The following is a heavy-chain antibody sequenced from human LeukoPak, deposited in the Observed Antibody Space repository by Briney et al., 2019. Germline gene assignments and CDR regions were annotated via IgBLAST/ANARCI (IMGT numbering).Heavy chain of an antibody. J-gene: IGHJ6*03. CDR1: GGSISSHY. Sequence: SETLSLTCTVSGGSISSHYWSWFRQPPGKGLEWIGYIYYSGSTNYNPSLKSRVTISVDTSKNQFSLKLSSVTAADTAVYYCTRGILRFLEWSIGDYYYYMDVWGKGTTVTVSS. V-gene: IGHV4-59*11. D-gene: IGHD3-3*01. CDR2: IYYSGST. CDR3: TRGILRFLEWSIGDYYYYMDV.